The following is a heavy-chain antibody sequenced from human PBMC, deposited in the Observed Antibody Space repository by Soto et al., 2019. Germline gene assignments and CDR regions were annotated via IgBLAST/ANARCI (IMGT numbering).Heavy chain of an antibody. CDR1: GGTFSSYT. J-gene: IGHJ6*02. D-gene: IGHD3-22*01. Sequence: QVQLVQSGAEVKKPGSSVKVSCKASGGTFSSYTISWVRQAPGQGLEWMGRIIPILGIANYSQKFQGRVTITADKSPSTAYMELSSLRSEDTAVYYCARALTYYYDSSGYSTYYYYGMDVWGQGTTVTVSS. V-gene: IGHV1-69*02. CDR3: ARALTYYYDSSGYSTYYYYGMDV. CDR2: IIPILGIA.